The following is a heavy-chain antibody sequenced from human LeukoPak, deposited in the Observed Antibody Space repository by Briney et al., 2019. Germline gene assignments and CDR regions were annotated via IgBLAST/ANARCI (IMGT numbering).Heavy chain of an antibody. CDR2: ISWNSGSV. V-gene: IGHV3-9*01. Sequence: GGSLRLSCAASGFTFDDYAMHWVRQAPGKGLEWVSGISWNSGSVGYADSVKGRFTISRDSAKNSLYLQMNSLRAEDTALYYCARGLFRGAFDIWGQGTMVTVSS. CDR1: GFTFDDYA. CDR3: ARGLFRGAFDI. J-gene: IGHJ3*02. D-gene: IGHD3-10*01.